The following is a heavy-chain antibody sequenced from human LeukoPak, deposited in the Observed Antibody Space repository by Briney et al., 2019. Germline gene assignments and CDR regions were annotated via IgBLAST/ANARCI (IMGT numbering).Heavy chain of an antibody. CDR3: ARKYSSSVDV. V-gene: IGHV4-61*02. CDR1: GGSISSGSYY. D-gene: IGHD6-6*01. CDR2: IYTSGST. J-gene: IGHJ6*04. Sequence: SQTLSLTCTVSGGSISSGSYYWSWIRQPAGKGLEWIGRIYTSGSTNYNPSLKSRVTISVDTSKNQFSLKLSSVTAADTAVYYCARKYSSSVDVWGKGTTVTVFS.